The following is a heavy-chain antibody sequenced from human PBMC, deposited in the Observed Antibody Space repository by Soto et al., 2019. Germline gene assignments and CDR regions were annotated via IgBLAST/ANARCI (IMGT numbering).Heavy chain of an antibody. CDR3: ARDRAYGSGSYYFDY. CDR2: INPNSGGT. D-gene: IGHD3-10*01. J-gene: IGHJ4*02. CDR1: GYTFTGHY. Sequence: ASVKVSCKASGYTFTGHYTHWVRQAPGQGLEWMGWINPNSGGTNYAQKFQGWVTMTRDTSISTAYMELSRLRSDDTAVYYCARDRAYGSGSYYFDYWGQGTLVTVSS. V-gene: IGHV1-2*04.